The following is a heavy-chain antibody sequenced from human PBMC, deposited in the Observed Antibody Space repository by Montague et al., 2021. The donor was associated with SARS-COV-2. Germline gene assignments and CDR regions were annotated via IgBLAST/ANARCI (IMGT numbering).Heavy chain of an antibody. CDR1: GDSVSRNSRA. J-gene: IGHJ3*02. D-gene: IGHD1-7*01. Sequence: CAISGDSVSRNSRAWNWIMQSPPRGLECVGRIYYGSSWNTDYAVSVQSLITISPDTSKNQFSLHLHSVTPEDTAVYYCARGWNYAFDIWSQGTRVTVSS. CDR3: ARGWNYAFDI. CDR2: IYYGSSWNT. V-gene: IGHV6-1*01.